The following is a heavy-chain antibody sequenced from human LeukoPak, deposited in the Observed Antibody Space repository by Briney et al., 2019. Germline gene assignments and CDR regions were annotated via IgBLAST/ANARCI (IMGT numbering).Heavy chain of an antibody. Sequence: GRSLRLSCAASGFTFSSYSMNWVRQAPGKGLEWVSSISSSSSYIYYADSVKGRFTIARDNAKNTLYLQMNSLRAEDTAVYYYARSPVKYCSGGSCLPFFDYWGQGTLVTVSS. CDR2: ISSSSSYI. V-gene: IGHV3-21*01. J-gene: IGHJ4*02. CDR3: ARSPVKYCSGGSCLPFFDY. D-gene: IGHD2-15*01. CDR1: GFTFSSYS.